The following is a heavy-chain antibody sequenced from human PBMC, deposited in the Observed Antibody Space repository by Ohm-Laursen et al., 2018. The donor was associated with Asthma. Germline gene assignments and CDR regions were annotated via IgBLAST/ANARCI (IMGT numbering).Heavy chain of an antibody. V-gene: IGHV3-23*01. Sequence: GSLRLSCTASGFTFSSYAMSWVRQAPGKGLEWVSAISGSGGSTYYADSVKGRFTISRDNSKNTLYLQMNSLRAEDTAVYYCAKEFRYYYYYGMDVWGQGTTVTVSS. CDR1: GFTFSSYA. D-gene: IGHD2-21*01. J-gene: IGHJ6*02. CDR3: AKEFRYYYYYGMDV. CDR2: ISGSGGST.